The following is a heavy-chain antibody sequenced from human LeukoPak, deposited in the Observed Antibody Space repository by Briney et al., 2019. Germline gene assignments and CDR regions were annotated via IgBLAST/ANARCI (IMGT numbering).Heavy chain of an antibody. D-gene: IGHD5-12*01. Sequence: SETLSLTCTVSGGSISSYYWSWIRQPPGKGLEWIGYIYYSGSTNYNPSLKSRVAISVDTSKNQFSLKLSSVTAADTAVYYCARDGYRVTGYYYYMDVWGKGTTVTVSS. CDR2: IYYSGST. CDR1: GGSISSYY. V-gene: IGHV4-59*12. J-gene: IGHJ6*03. CDR3: ARDGYRVTGYYYYMDV.